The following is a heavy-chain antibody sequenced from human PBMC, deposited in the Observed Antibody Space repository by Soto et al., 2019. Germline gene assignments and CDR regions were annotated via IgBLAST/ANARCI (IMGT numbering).Heavy chain of an antibody. CDR2: ISSSGSTI. V-gene: IGHV3-48*03. CDR1: GFTFSSYE. CDR3: ARGGEYNRDAFDI. J-gene: IGHJ3*02. D-gene: IGHD1-20*01. Sequence: EVQLVESGGGLVQPGGSLRLSCAASGFTFSSYEMNWVRQAPGKGLEWVSYISSSGSTIYYADSVKGRFTISRDNAKNSLYLQMYSLRAEDTAVYYCARGGEYNRDAFDIWGQGTMVTVSS.